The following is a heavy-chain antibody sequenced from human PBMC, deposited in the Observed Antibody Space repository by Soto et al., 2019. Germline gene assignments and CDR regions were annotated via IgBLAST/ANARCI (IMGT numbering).Heavy chain of an antibody. D-gene: IGHD6-13*01. Sequence: ASVKVSCKASGYTFTGYYMHWVRQAPGQGLEWMGWINPNSGGTNYAQKFQGRVTMTRDTSISTAYMELSRLRSDDTAVYYCARAPGYSSSWHDYWGQGTLVTVSS. J-gene: IGHJ4*02. CDR3: ARAPGYSSSWHDY. V-gene: IGHV1-2*02. CDR1: GYTFTGYY. CDR2: INPNSGGT.